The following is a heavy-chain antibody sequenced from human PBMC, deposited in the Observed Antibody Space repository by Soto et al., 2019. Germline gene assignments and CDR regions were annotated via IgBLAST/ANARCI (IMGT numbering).Heavy chain of an antibody. CDR1: GFTFSSYG. J-gene: IGHJ4*02. Sequence: QVQLVESGGGVVQPGRSLGLSCAASGFTFSSYGMHWVRQAPGKGLEWVAVISYDGSNKYYADSVKGRFTISRDNSKNTLYLQMNSLSAEDTAVYYCAKDRSPYCGGDCYGAFDYWGQGTLVTVSS. CDR2: ISYDGSNK. D-gene: IGHD2-21*02. V-gene: IGHV3-30*18. CDR3: AKDRSPYCGGDCYGAFDY.